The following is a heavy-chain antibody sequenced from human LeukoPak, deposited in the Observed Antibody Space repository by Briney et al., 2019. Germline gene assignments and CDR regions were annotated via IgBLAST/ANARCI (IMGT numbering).Heavy chain of an antibody. V-gene: IGHV3-30*02. Sequence: GGSLRLSCSASGLLFGSYAMHWVRQAPGKGLEWVAFIRYDGNSEYYADSVKGRFTISRDNSKNTLYLQMNSLRAEDTAVYYCATWLVDAFDIWGQGTMVTVSS. CDR2: IRYDGNSE. CDR1: GLLFGSYA. CDR3: ATWLVDAFDI. J-gene: IGHJ3*02. D-gene: IGHD6-19*01.